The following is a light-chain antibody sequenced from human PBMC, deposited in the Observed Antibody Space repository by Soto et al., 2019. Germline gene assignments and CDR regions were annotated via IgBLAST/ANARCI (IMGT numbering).Light chain of an antibody. V-gene: IGKV1-6*01. CDR3: LQDSHYPLT. CDR2: AAS. J-gene: IGKJ4*01. Sequence: AIQMTQSPSSLSASVGDRVTITCRASQGIRNDLGWYQQKPGKAPKLLIYAASSLRSGVPTRFSGSGSGTGFTLTISSLHPKNFATNYSLQDSHYPLTFGGGTKVEIK. CDR1: QGIRND.